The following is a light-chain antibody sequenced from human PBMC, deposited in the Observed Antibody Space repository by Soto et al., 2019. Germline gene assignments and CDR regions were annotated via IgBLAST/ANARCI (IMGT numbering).Light chain of an antibody. Sequence: QSVLTQPASVSGSPGQSITISCTGTSSDVGGYNYVSWYQQHPGKAPKLMIYDVSNRPSGVSNRFSGSKSGNTASLTISGLPAEDEGDYYCSSYTSSSTPHYVFGTGTKVTVL. CDR2: DVS. J-gene: IGLJ1*01. V-gene: IGLV2-14*01. CDR1: SSDVGGYNY. CDR3: SSYTSSSTPHYV.